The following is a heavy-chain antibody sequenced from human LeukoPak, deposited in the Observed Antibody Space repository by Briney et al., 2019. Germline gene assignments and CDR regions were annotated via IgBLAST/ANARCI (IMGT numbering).Heavy chain of an antibody. J-gene: IGHJ5*02. Sequence: SVKVSCEASVGTFISYAISWVRQAPGQGVEWMGGFIPIVGTANYAQKCQGRVTITANNSTSTAYMELSSLRSEDRAVYYCARELGYCSGGSCYERGWFDPWGQGTLVTVSS. CDR1: VGTFISYA. CDR3: ARELGYCSGGSCYERGWFDP. D-gene: IGHD2-15*01. CDR2: FIPIVGTA. V-gene: IGHV1-69*06.